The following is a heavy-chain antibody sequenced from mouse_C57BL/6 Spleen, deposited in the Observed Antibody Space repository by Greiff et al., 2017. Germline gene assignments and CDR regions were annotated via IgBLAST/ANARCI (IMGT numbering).Heavy chain of an antibody. CDR1: GYAFSSYW. CDR2: IYPGDGDT. Sequence: VQLQQSGAELVKPGASVKISCKASGYAFSSYWMNWVKQRPGKGLEWIGQIYPGDGDTNYNGKFKGKATLTADKSSSTAYMQLSSLTSEDSAVYFCARRIYYGSSYPAWFAYWGQGTLVTVSA. J-gene: IGHJ3*01. CDR3: ARRIYYGSSYPAWFAY. V-gene: IGHV1-80*01. D-gene: IGHD1-1*01.